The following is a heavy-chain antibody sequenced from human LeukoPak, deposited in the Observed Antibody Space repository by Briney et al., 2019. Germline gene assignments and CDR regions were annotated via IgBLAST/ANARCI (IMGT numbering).Heavy chain of an antibody. CDR1: GFTFDDYA. CDR2: ISGSGGST. D-gene: IGHD3-10*01. Sequence: GGSLRLSCAASGFTFDDYAMHWVRQAPGKGLEWVSAISGSGGSTYYADSVKGRFTISRDNSKNTLYLQMNSLRAEDTAVYYCAKDMRGYYGSGSSNWGQGTLVTVSS. J-gene: IGHJ4*02. CDR3: AKDMRGYYGSGSSN. V-gene: IGHV3-23*01.